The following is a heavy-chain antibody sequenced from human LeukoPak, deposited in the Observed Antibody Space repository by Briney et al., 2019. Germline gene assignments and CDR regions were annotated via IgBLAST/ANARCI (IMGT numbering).Heavy chain of an antibody. CDR1: GFTLSNYG. CDR2: IRYDGSNK. J-gene: IGHJ4*02. D-gene: IGHD2/OR15-2a*01. V-gene: IGHV3-30*02. Sequence: GGSLRLSCAASGFTLSNYGMHWVRQAPGKGLEWVTFIRYDGSNKYYADYIKGRFTISRDNSKNTLYLQMNSLRAEDTAVYYCAIHEPLSEDNWGQGTLVTVSS. CDR3: AIHEPLSEDN.